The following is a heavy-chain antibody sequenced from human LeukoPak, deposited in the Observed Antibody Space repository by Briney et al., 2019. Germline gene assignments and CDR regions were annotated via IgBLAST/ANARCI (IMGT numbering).Heavy chain of an antibody. CDR3: ARGFYYDSSGYYYGY. Sequence: SVKVSCKASGGTFSSYAISWVRQAPGQGLEWMGRIIPILGIANYAQKFQGRVTITADKSTSTAYMELSSLRSEDTAVYYCARGFYYDSSGYYYGYWGQGTLVTVSS. J-gene: IGHJ4*02. CDR1: GGTFSSYA. CDR2: IIPILGIA. D-gene: IGHD3-22*01. V-gene: IGHV1-69*04.